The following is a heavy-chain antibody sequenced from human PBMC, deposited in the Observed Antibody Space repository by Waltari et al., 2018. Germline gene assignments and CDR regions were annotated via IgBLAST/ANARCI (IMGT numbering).Heavy chain of an antibody. Sequence: QVQLQESGPGLVKPSETLSLTCTVSGGSISSYYWSWIRQPPGKGLEWIGYIYYSGSTNYNPSLKSRVTISVDTSKNQFSLKLSSVTAADTAVYYCARDRGLSYSPSGYYYYYGMDVWGQGTTVTVSS. J-gene: IGHJ6*02. V-gene: IGHV4-59*01. D-gene: IGHD3-10*01. CDR1: GGSISSYY. CDR3: ARDRGLSYSPSGYYYYYGMDV. CDR2: IYYSGST.